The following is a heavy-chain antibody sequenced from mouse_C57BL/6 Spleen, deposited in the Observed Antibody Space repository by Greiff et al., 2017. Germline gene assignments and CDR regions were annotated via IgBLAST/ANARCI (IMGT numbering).Heavy chain of an antibody. Sequence: QVQLQQPGAELVKPGASVKLSCKASGYTFTSYWMQWVKQRPGQGLEWIGEIDPSDSYTNYNQKFKGKATLTVDTSSSTAYMQLSSLTSEDSAVYYGARGEADYGNYVSWFAYWGQGTLVTVSA. CDR1: GYTFTSYW. J-gene: IGHJ3*01. CDR3: ARGEADYGNYVSWFAY. V-gene: IGHV1-50*01. D-gene: IGHD2-1*01. CDR2: IDPSDSYT.